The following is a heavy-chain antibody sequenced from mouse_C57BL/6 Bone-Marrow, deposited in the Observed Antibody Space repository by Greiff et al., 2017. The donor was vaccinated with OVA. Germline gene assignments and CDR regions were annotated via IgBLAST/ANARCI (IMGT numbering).Heavy chain of an antibody. CDR2: IDPNSGGT. J-gene: IGHJ4*01. Sequence: QVQLQQSGAELVKPGASVKLSCKASGYTFTSYWMHWVKQRPGRGLEWIGRIDPNSGGTKYNEKFKSKATLTVDKPSSTAYMQLSSLTSEDSAVYYCARSDYDSKTLYYYAMDYWGQGTSVTVSS. CDR1: GYTFTSYW. CDR3: ARSDYDSKTLYYYAMDY. V-gene: IGHV1-72*01. D-gene: IGHD2-4*01.